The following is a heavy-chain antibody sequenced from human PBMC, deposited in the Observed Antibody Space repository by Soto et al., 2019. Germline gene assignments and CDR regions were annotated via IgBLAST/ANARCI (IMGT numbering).Heavy chain of an antibody. V-gene: IGHV3-11*04. CDR3: ARALRAAAAWNWFDP. Sequence: QVQLVESGGGLVKPGGSLRLSCAASGFTFSDYYMSWIRQAPGKGLEWVSYISSSGTTIYYAGSVKGRFTISRDNTKNSLYLQMNSLRAEDTAVYYCARALRAAAAWNWFDPWGQGTLVTVS. D-gene: IGHD6-13*01. CDR1: GFTFSDYY. J-gene: IGHJ5*02. CDR2: ISSSGTTI.